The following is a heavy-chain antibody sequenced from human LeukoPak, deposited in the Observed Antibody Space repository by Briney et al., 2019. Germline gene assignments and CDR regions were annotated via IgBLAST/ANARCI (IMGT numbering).Heavy chain of an antibody. CDR3: ARDRTTVTTFDY. CDR1: GFSFSDYI. Sequence: GGSLRLSCAASGFSFSDYIMNWFRQAPGKGLEWVSYISSSSDTKNYADSVKGRFTISRDNARNSLYLQMNSLRDEDTAMYYCARDRTTVTTFDYWGQGTLVTVSS. CDR2: ISSSSDTK. D-gene: IGHD4-17*01. V-gene: IGHV3-48*02. J-gene: IGHJ4*02.